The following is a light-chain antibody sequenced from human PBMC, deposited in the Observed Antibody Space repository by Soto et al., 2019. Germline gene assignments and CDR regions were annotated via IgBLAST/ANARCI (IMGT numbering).Light chain of an antibody. J-gene: IGKJ4*01. CDR1: QGVGRS. V-gene: IGKV1-9*01. CDR3: QHVTNYPLT. CDR2: ASS. Sequence: DIQLTQSPSFLSASVGDRVTITCRASQGVGRSLGWYQQKPGKAPNLLIYASSTLQSGVPSRFSGSGSGTEFTLTITSLQPEDFATSYCQHVTNYPLTFGGGTKVEIK.